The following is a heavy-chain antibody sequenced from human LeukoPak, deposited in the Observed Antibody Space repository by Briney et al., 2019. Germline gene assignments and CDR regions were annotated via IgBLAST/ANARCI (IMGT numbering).Heavy chain of an antibody. CDR1: GFTFDNYA. CDR3: ARTNSYGAGTYSSFGY. V-gene: IGHV3-64*01. D-gene: IGHD3-10*01. CDR2: LSPNGDST. J-gene: IGHJ4*02. Sequence: SGGSLRLSCAAFGFTFDNYALHWVRQAPGKGLEYVSGLSPNGDSTYYANSVKGRFTISRDNPQHTLFLQMGSLRVEDTAVYYCARTNSYGAGTYSSFGYWGQGTLVTVSP.